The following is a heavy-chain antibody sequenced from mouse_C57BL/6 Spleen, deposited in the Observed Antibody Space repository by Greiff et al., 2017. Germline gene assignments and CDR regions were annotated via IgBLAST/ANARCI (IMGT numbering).Heavy chain of an antibody. CDR2: IDPETGDP. CDR3: TTPLYGSSPWFAY. J-gene: IGHJ3*01. Sequence: VQLQQSGAELVRPGASVKLSCTASGFNIKDDYMHWVKQRPEQGLEWIGWIDPETGDPEYASKFQGKATITADTSSNTAYLQLSSLTSEDTAVYYCTTPLYGSSPWFAYWGQGTLVTVSA. CDR1: GFNIKDDY. D-gene: IGHD1-1*01. V-gene: IGHV14-4*01.